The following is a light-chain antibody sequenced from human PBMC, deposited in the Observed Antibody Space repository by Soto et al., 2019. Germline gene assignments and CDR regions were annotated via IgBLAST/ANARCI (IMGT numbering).Light chain of an antibody. J-gene: IGLJ2*01. CDR1: SSDVGGYNY. V-gene: IGLV2-14*01. CDR3: SSYTSSSTVV. CDR2: DVS. Sequence: QSALTQPASVSGSPGQSITISCTGTSSDVGGYNYVSWYQQHPGKAPKLMIYDVSNRPSGVSNRFSGSKSGNTDSLTISGIQAEDEADYYCSSYTSSSTVVFGGGTKLTVL.